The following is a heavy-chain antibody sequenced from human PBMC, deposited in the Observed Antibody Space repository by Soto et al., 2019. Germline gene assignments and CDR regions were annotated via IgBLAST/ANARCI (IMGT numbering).Heavy chain of an antibody. CDR1: GYTFTSYG. CDR3: ARDLIASPIGTGWFDP. CDR2: ISAYNGNT. D-gene: IGHD6-6*01. V-gene: IGHV1-18*01. J-gene: IGHJ5*02. Sequence: GASVKVSCKASGYTFTSYGISWVRQAPGQGLEWMGWISAYNGNTNYAQKVQGRVTLTTDTATSTVHMELRSLRTDDTAIYYCARDLIASPIGTGWFDPWGQGTMVTVSS.